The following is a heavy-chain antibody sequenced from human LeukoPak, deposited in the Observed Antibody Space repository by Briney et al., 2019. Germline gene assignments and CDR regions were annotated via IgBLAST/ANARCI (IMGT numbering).Heavy chain of an antibody. D-gene: IGHD3-22*01. CDR3: ARGTNYYDSSGYWTLGAFDI. Sequence: SETLSLTCTVSGGSITSYYWSWIRQPPGKGLECIGYIYYSGTTYYNPSLKSRVTISVDTSKNQFSLKLSSVTAADTAVYYCARGTNYYDSSGYWTLGAFDIWGQGTMVTVSS. CDR1: GGSITSYY. V-gene: IGHV4-59*01. CDR2: IYYSGTT. J-gene: IGHJ3*02.